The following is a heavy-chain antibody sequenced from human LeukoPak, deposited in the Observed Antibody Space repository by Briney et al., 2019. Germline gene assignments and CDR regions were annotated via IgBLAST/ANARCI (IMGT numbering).Heavy chain of an antibody. CDR2: INPNSGGT. J-gene: IGHJ6*03. CDR1: GYTFTGYY. CDR3: ARGRSGYEYSYYYYYMDV. V-gene: IGHV1-2*02. D-gene: IGHD5-12*01. Sequence: GASVKVSCKASGYTFTGYYMHWVRQAPGQGLEWMGWINPNSGGTNYAQKFQGRVTMTRDTSISTAYMELSRLRSDDTAVYYCARGRSGYEYSYYYYYMDVWGKGTTVTVSS.